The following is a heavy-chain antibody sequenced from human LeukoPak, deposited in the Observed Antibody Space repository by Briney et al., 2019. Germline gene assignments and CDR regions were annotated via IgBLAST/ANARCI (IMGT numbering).Heavy chain of an antibody. CDR3: ARATYYYDSSGYYSKDDAFDI. CDR1: GYTFTGYY. Sequence: ASVKVSCKASGYTFTGYYMHWVRQAPGQGLEWMGWINPNSGGTNYAQKFQGRVTMTRDTSISTAYMELSRLRSDDTAVCYCARATYYYDSSGYYSKDDAFDIWGQGTMVTVSS. D-gene: IGHD3-22*01. V-gene: IGHV1-2*02. CDR2: INPNSGGT. J-gene: IGHJ3*02.